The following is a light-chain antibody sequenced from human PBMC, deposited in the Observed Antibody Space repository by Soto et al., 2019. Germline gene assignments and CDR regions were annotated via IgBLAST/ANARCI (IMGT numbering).Light chain of an antibody. Sequence: EMVMTQSPPTLSVSPGERATLSCRASQSVSSDLAWYQQKPGQTPRLVVYGASTRATGVPARFSGSGSGTEFTVTISSLQSEDFAVYYCQQYNTWPHTFGQGTKVEIK. V-gene: IGKV3-15*01. CDR1: QSVSSD. CDR3: QQYNTWPHT. J-gene: IGKJ2*01. CDR2: GAS.